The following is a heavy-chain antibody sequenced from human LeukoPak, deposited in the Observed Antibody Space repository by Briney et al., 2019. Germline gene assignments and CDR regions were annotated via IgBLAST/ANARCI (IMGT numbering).Heavy chain of an antibody. CDR1: GFTFSGFL. D-gene: IGHD2-2*01. J-gene: IGHJ3*02. CDR2: INSDGSEG. CDR3: AKDPIVVVPAASDAFDI. V-gene: IGHV3-7*03. Sequence: GGSLRLSCAVSGFTFSGFLMSWSRQAPGKGLEWVASINSDGSEGYYADVVKGRFTISRDNAKNSLYLQINSLRAEDTAVYYCAKDPIVVVPAASDAFDIWGQGTMVTVSS.